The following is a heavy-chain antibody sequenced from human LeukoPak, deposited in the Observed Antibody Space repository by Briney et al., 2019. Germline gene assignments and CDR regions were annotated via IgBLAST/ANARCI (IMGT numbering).Heavy chain of an antibody. CDR1: GGSISSSSYY. V-gene: IGHV4-39*07. D-gene: IGHD6-13*01. Sequence: SETLSLTCTVSGGSISSSSYYWGWLRQPPGTGLEWVGSIYYSGSTYYNPSLKSRVTISVDTSKKQLSLKLSSVTAADTAVYYCARDHGSSNWYYYWGQGTLVTVSS. J-gene: IGHJ4*02. CDR3: ARDHGSSNWYYY. CDR2: IYYSGST.